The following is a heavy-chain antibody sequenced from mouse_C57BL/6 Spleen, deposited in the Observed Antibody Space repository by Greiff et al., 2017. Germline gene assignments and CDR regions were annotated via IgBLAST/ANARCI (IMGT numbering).Heavy chain of an antibody. V-gene: IGHV5-9-1*02. J-gene: IGHJ2*01. CDR3: TRDPDYYGSRAFDY. CDR2: ISSGGDYI. CDR1: GFTFSSYA. D-gene: IGHD1-1*01. Sequence: EVMLVESGEGLVKPGGSLKLSCAASGFTFSSYAMSWVRQTPEKRLEWVAYISSGGDYIYYADTVKGRFTISRDNARNTLYLQMSSLKSEDTAMYYCTRDPDYYGSRAFDYWGQGTTLTVSS.